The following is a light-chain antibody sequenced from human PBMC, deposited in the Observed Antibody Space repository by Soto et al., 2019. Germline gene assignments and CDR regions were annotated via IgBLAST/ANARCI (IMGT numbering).Light chain of an antibody. J-gene: IGLJ1*01. Sequence: QSALPQPPSASGAPGQSVTISCTGNSNDVGHSSFISWYQQHPGKGPKLIIYAVSKRPSWVPDRFSGSKSGNTASLSVSGLQDEDEAAYLCNARADNGQHGFGTGSKLTVL. V-gene: IGLV2-8*01. CDR3: NARADNGQHG. CDR2: AVS. CDR1: SNDVGHSSF.